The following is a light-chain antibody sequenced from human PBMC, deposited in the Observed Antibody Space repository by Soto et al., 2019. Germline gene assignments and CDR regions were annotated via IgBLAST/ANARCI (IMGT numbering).Light chain of an antibody. CDR2: GNR. Sequence: QSVLTQPPSVSGAPGQRVTLSCTGNSSNLGAGYDVHWYQQLPGAAPKLVIFGNRNRPSGVPDRIFASKSDTTASLTVSGLQAEDEADYYCSSFAGTNSFVFGTGTQLTVL. J-gene: IGLJ1*01. CDR1: SSNLGAGYD. V-gene: IGLV1-40*01. CDR3: SSFAGTNSFV.